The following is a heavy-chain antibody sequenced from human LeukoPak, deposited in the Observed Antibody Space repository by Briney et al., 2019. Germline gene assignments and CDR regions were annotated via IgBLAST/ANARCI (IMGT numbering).Heavy chain of an antibody. CDR2: ISGSGTDT. Sequence: GGSLRLSCGGSGFTFSSYAMSWVREAPGKGLEWVSAISGSGTDTFYANSVKGRFTISRDNPKNTLYLQMNSLRAEDTAVYYCAKGGGSSCYSPSDYWGQGTLVTVSS. CDR1: GFTFSSYA. D-gene: IGHD2-15*01. J-gene: IGHJ4*02. V-gene: IGHV3-23*01. CDR3: AKGGGSSCYSPSDY.